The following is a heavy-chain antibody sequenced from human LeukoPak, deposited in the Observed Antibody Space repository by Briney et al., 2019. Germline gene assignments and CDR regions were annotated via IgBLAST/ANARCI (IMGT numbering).Heavy chain of an antibody. D-gene: IGHD5-18*01. Sequence: GGSLRLSCAASGFTVSSNYMSWVRQTPGKGLEWVSVIYSGGSTHYADSVKGRFTISRDNSKNTLYLQMNSLRAEDTAVYYCARERGRGYSYGHSGMDVWGQGTTVTVSS. CDR3: ARERGRGYSYGHSGMDV. CDR2: IYSGGST. V-gene: IGHV3-66*01. J-gene: IGHJ6*02. CDR1: GFTVSSNY.